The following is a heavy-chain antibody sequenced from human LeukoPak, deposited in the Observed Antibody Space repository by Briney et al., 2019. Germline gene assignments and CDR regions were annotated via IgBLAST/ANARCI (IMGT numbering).Heavy chain of an antibody. J-gene: IGHJ4*02. Sequence: GGSLRPFFAASGFPFSNSLHDWVPQAPGEGLEVVGRIKPKTDGETTEYAAPVKGRFSISRDDSKNMLYLQMNSLKTEDTAVYYCITPLPYSAQGGQGTLVTVSS. CDR3: ITPLPYSAQ. CDR1: GFPFSNSL. D-gene: IGHD2-21*01. CDR2: IKPKTDGETT. V-gene: IGHV3-15*07.